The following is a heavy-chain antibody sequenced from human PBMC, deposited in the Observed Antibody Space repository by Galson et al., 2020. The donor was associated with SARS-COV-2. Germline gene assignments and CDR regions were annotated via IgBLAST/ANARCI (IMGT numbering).Heavy chain of an antibody. CDR3: ARIDYDYVSYGWYFDY. CDR1: GGSISSSSYY. CDR2: IYYSGST. J-gene: IGHJ4*02. D-gene: IGHD3-16*01. Sequence: SETLSLTCTVSGGSISSSSYYWGWIRQPPGKGLEWIRSIYYSGSTYYNPSLKSRVTISVDTSKNQFSLKLSSVTAADTAVYYCARIDYDYVSYGWYFDYWGQGTLVTVSS. V-gene: IGHV4-39*01.